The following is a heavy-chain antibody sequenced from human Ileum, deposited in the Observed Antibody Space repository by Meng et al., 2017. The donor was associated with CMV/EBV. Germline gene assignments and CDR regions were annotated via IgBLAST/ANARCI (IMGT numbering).Heavy chain of an antibody. Sequence: QVQLTKGVDGLLKPSETLSLPCAVFGGSSSGYYLNWIRQPPGKGLEWIGEIHPSGSTIYNPSLKNRVSISLDTSRNQFSLRLTSVTAADTAVYYCSRGEDAYKSGRYWGQGTLVTVSS. D-gene: IGHD5-24*01. J-gene: IGHJ4*02. CDR2: IHPSGST. V-gene: IGHV4-34*01. CDR1: GGSSSGYY. CDR3: SRGEDAYKSGRY.